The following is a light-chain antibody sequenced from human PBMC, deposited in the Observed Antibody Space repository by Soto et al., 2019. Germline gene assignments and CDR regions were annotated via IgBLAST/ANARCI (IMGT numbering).Light chain of an antibody. V-gene: IGLV2-8*01. CDR3: SSYAGSNNLV. Sequence: QSALTQPPSASGSPGQSVTLSCIGTSSDVGGYNYVSWYQQHPGKAPKLMIYEVSKRPSGVPDRFSGSKSGNTASLTVSGLQAEDEADYYCSSYAGSNNLVFGGGTKLTVL. J-gene: IGLJ2*01. CDR2: EVS. CDR1: SSDVGGYNY.